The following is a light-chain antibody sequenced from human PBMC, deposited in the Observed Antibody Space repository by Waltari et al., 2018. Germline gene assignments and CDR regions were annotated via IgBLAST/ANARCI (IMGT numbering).Light chain of an antibody. CDR2: WAS. CDR3: QQYYSTPLT. V-gene: IGKV4-1*01. J-gene: IGKJ4*01. CDR1: QSVLYSSNNKNY. Sequence: DIVMTQSPDSVAVSLGARATLKCKSSQSVLYSSNNKNYLAWYQQKPGQPPKLLIYWASTRESGVPDRFSGSGSGTDFTLTISSLQAEDVAVYYCQQYYSTPLTFGGGTKVEIK.